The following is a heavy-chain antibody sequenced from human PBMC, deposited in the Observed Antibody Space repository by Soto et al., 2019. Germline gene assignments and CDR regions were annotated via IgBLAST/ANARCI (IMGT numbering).Heavy chain of an antibody. CDR3: VRGGLVPAAPWDSFDT. CDR2: ISGTGGST. Sequence: GGSLRLSCAASGFTFMSYAMSWVRQAPGKGLEWVSAISGTGGSTYYADSVKGRFTISRDNSKNTLYLQMNSLRAEDMAVYYCVRGGLVPAAPWDSFDTWGQGTMVTVSS. D-gene: IGHD2-2*01. V-gene: IGHV3-23*01. J-gene: IGHJ3*02. CDR1: GFTFMSYA.